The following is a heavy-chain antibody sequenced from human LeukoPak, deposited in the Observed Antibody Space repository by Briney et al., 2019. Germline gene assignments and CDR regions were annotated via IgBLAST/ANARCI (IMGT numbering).Heavy chain of an antibody. D-gene: IGHD2/OR15-2a*01. CDR1: GFIVSNTY. J-gene: IGHJ4*02. Sequence: PGGSLRLSCAASGFIVSNTYMTWVRQTPGKGLEWVSVIYIIGSTFYADSVKGRFTISRDNSMNTVHLEMNSLRAADTGIYYCARGLNYFPIDYWGQGTLVTVSS. CDR2: IYIIGST. CDR3: ARGLNYFPIDY. V-gene: IGHV3-53*01.